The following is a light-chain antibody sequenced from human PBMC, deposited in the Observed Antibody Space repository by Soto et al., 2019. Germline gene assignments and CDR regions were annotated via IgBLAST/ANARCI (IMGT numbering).Light chain of an antibody. V-gene: IGLV2-14*03. Sequence: QSVLTQPASMSGSPGQSITISCTGISSDIVDYNFISWFQQHPVKAPKLLIFDVNHRPSGVSNRFSGSKSGNTASLTISGLQAEDEADYYCSSYTTSNTLVFGTGTKLTV. CDR3: SSYTTSNTLV. CDR2: DVN. J-gene: IGLJ1*01. CDR1: SSDIVDYNF.